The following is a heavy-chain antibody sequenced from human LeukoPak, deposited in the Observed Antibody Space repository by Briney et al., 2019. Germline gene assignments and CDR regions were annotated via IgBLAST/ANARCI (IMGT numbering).Heavy chain of an antibody. V-gene: IGHV3-11*06. CDR2: ISSSSYT. D-gene: IGHD4-17*01. J-gene: IGHJ4*02. Sequence: GGSLRLSCAASGFTFSDYYMSWIRQAPGKGLEWVSYISSSSYTNYADSVKGRFTISRDNAKNSLYLQMNSLRAEDTAVYYCARGGRDYGDYVFDYWGQGTLVTVSS. CDR1: GFTFSDYY. CDR3: ARGGRDYGDYVFDY.